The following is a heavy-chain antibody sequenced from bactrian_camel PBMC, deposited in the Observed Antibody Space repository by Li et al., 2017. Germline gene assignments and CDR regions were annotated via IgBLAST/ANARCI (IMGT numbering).Heavy chain of an antibody. V-gene: IGHV3S40*01. CDR3: AAHWAQGHWSRPAGYVH. J-gene: IGHJ4*01. Sequence: VQLVESGGGSVQNGGSVRLSCGASGYAFSNYYMMAWFRQTPGKEREGVAVIDDDGSRTYYAASVKGRFTISQDSALTTVYLQMNSLKPEDTAMYYCAAHWAQGHWSRPAGYVHWGQGTQVTVS. CDR1: GYAFSNYY. CDR2: IDDDGSRT. D-gene: IGHD1*01.